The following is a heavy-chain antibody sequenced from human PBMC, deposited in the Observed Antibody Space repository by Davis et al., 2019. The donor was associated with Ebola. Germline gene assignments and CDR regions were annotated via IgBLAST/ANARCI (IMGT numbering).Heavy chain of an antibody. J-gene: IGHJ5*02. D-gene: IGHD6-19*01. Sequence: GESLKISCAASGFTFSSYAMSWVRQAPGKGLEWVSAISGSGGSTYYADSVKGRFTISRDNSKNTLYLQMNRLRAEDTAVYYCAKDQEQWLEVGWFDPWGQGTLVTVSS. V-gene: IGHV3-23*01. CDR1: GFTFSSYA. CDR3: AKDQEQWLEVGWFDP. CDR2: ISGSGGST.